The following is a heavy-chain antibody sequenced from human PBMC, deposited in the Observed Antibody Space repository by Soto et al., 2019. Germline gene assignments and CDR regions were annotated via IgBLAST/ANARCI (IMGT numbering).Heavy chain of an antibody. Sequence: EVQLVESGGGLVQPGGSLRLSCAASGFTFSSYSMNWVRQAPGKGLEWVSYNSSSSSTIYYADSVKGRFTISRDNAKNSLYLQMNSLRDEDTAVYYCARDSYYDSSGYYLNVDYWGQGTLVTVSS. CDR1: GFTFSSYS. CDR2: NSSSSSTI. V-gene: IGHV3-48*02. D-gene: IGHD3-22*01. CDR3: ARDSYYDSSGYYLNVDY. J-gene: IGHJ4*02.